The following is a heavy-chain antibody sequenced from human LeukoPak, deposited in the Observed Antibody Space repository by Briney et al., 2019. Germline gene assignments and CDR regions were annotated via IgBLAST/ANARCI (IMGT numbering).Heavy chain of an antibody. CDR1: GFTFDDYA. V-gene: IGHV3-9*01. D-gene: IGHD6-13*01. CDR2: ISWNSGSI. CDR3: AKDLPGYPYAFDI. J-gene: IGHJ3*02. Sequence: GRSLRLSCAASGFTFDDYAMHWVRQAPGKGPEWVSGISWNSGSIGYADSVKGRFTISRDNAKNSLYLQMSSLRAEDTALYYCAKDLPGYPYAFDIWGQGTMVTVSS.